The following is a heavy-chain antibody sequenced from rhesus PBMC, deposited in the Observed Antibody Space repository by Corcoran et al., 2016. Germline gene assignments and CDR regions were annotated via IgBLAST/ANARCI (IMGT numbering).Heavy chain of an antibody. CDR1: GGSISSNY. CDR3: ARDQFLEWLPDNRFDV. Sequence: QLQLQESGPGLVKPSETLSLTCAVSGGSISSNYWNWIRQPPGKGLEWIGNIYGNSASTYYNPSLKSRVTISKDTSKNQFFLKLSSVTAADTAVYYCARDQFLEWLPDNRFDVWGPGVLVTVSS. D-gene: IGHD3-3*01. J-gene: IGHJ5-1*01. V-gene: IGHV4S9*01. CDR2: IYGNSAST.